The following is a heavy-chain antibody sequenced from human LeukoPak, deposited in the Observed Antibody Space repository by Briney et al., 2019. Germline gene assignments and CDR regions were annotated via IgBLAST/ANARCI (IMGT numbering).Heavy chain of an antibody. CDR2: LPPDELDI. D-gene: IGHD2/OR15-2a*01. CDR3: VSFYETY. J-gene: IGHJ4*02. V-gene: IGHV3-74*01. Sequence: PGGSLRLSCAASGFTFTNYWMHWVRQAPGMGLVWVSRLPPDELDIIYADSVKGRFTVSRDNAKNTVYLQMNSLRAEDTAVYYCVSFYETYWGRGTLVTVSS. CDR1: GFTFTNYW.